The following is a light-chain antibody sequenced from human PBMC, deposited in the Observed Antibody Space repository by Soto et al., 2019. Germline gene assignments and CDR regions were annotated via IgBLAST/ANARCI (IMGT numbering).Light chain of an antibody. CDR2: QVT. CDR1: TRDIAGYNY. Sequence: QSALTQPASVSGSLGQSITISCTGTTRDIAGYNYISWYQQLPGKAPKLMIYQVTIRPSGISNRFSGSKSGNTDSLTISGLQAEDEADYYCTSFSSSTYLYVLGTGTKV. CDR3: TSFSSSTYLYV. J-gene: IGLJ1*01. V-gene: IGLV2-14*01.